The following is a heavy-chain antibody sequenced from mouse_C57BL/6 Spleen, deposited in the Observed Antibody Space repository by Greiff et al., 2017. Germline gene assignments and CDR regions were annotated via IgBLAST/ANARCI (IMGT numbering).Heavy chain of an antibody. D-gene: IGHD2-3*01. CDR1: GFTFSSYT. V-gene: IGHV5-9*01. Sequence: EVKLEESGGGLVKPGGSLKLSCAASGFTFSSYTMSWVRQTPEKRLEWVATISGGGGNTYYPDSVKGRFTISRANAKNTLYLQMSSLRSEDTALYYCARQNCDGSYFDYWGQGTTLTVSS. J-gene: IGHJ2*01. CDR3: ARQNCDGSYFDY. CDR2: ISGGGGNT.